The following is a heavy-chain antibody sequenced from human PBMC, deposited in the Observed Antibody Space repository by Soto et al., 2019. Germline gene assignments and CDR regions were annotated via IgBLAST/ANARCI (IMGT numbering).Heavy chain of an antibody. V-gene: IGHV4-39*01. CDR1: GGSISSSSYY. CDR2: IYYSGST. Sequence: QLQLQESGPGLVKPSETLSLTCTVSGGSISSSSYYWGWIRQPPGKGLEWIGSIYYSGSTYYNPSLKSRVTISVDTSKNQFSLKLSSVTAADTAVYYCARHVGYRNFDYWGQGTLVTVSS. J-gene: IGHJ4*02. D-gene: IGHD4-4*01. CDR3: ARHVGYRNFDY.